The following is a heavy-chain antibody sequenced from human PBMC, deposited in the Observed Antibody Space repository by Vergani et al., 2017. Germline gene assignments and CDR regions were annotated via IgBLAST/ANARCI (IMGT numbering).Heavy chain of an antibody. D-gene: IGHD5-12*01. V-gene: IGHV3-23*01. CDR1: GFTFNHYA. Sequence: EVQLLESGGDLVQPGGSLRLSCAASGFTFNHYAMNWVRQAPGKGLEWVSGISGSGGSTYYAGSVKGRFTISRDSSKNTLYLQMNSLSAGDTAVYYCANAKPQNSSYDYLYYYHVMDAWGQGTTVTVSS. CDR3: ANAKPQNSSYDYLYYYHVMDA. J-gene: IGHJ6*02. CDR2: ISGSGGST.